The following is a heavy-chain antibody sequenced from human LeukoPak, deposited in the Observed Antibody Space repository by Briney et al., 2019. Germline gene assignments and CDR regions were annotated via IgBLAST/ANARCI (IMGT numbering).Heavy chain of an antibody. CDR1: GFRFGDYA. J-gene: IGHJ4*02. Sequence: GRSLRLSCSGSGFRFGDYAINWFRQTPGKGLESVGFIRSKPYGETADYAASVRGRFIISRDDSKSIAYLQMNSLKPEDTAVYYCTKFGAYYFDNSASESFDYWGQGTLVTVSS. CDR2: IRSKPYGETA. V-gene: IGHV3-49*03. CDR3: TKFGAYYFDNSASESFDY. D-gene: IGHD3-22*01.